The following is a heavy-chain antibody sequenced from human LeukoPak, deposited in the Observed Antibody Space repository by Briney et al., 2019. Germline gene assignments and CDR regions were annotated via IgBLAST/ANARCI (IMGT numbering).Heavy chain of an antibody. CDR2: IKQDGSEK. J-gene: IGHJ4*02. V-gene: IGHV3-7*03. CDR3: ARGPPAATIDFDY. CDR1: GFTFSSYW. D-gene: IGHD5-12*01. Sequence: GGSLRLSCAASGFTFSSYWMSWVRQAPGKGLEWVANIKQDGSEKYYVDSVKGRFTISRDNAKNSLYLQMNSLRAEDTAVYYCARGPPAATIDFDYWGQGTLVTVSS.